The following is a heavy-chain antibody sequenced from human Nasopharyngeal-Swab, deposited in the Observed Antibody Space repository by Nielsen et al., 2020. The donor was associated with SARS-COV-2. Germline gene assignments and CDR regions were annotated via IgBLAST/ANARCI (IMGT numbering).Heavy chain of an antibody. J-gene: IGHJ4*01. V-gene: IGHV4-34*01. CDR1: GGSFSGYY. Sequence: SETLSLTCAVYGGSFSGYYWSWIRQPPGKGPEWIGEINHRGSTNYNPSLKSRVTISVDTSKKQFSLKLSSVTAADTAVYYCASTDWAFDYWGHGTLVTV. D-gene: IGHD3-9*01. CDR2: INHRGST. CDR3: ASTDWAFDY.